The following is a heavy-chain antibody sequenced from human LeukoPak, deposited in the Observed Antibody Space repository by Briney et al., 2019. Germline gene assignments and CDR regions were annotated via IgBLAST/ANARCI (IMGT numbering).Heavy chain of an antibody. CDR3: AKETSSSFDY. CDR2: ISNSGGST. J-gene: IGHJ4*02. V-gene: IGHV3-23*01. D-gene: IGHD6-6*01. CDR1: GFTFSSYA. Sequence: GGSLRLSRAASGFTFSSYAMNWVRQAPGKGLEWVSGISNSGGSTYYADSVKGRFTISRDNSKNTLYLQMNSLRAEDTAVYYCAKETSSSFDYWGQGTLVTVSS.